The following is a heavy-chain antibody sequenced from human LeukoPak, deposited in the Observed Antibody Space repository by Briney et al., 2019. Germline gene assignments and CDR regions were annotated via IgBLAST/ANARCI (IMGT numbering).Heavy chain of an antibody. CDR3: ARDLAYSRLDY. Sequence: GGSLRLSCAASGFTFSSYWMNWARQAPGKGLERVASINPDGNKKYSADSVKGRFTISRDNAENSLYLQMNSLRVEDTAFYYCARDLAYSRLDYWGQGMLVTVSS. J-gene: IGHJ4*02. CDR2: INPDGNKK. CDR1: GFTFSSYW. V-gene: IGHV3-7*01. D-gene: IGHD5-18*01.